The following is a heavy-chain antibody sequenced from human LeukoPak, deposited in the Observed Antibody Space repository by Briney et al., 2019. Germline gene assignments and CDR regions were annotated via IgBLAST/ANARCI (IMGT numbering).Heavy chain of an antibody. J-gene: IGHJ4*01. D-gene: IGHD1-1*01. Sequence: PGGSLRLSCAASGFTFSSYWMHWVRQAPGKGLVCVSRIKSDGSSTSYADSVQGRFTISRDDAKNTLYLQMNSLRAEDTAVYYCARAYNSHFDYWGHGALVTV. CDR2: IKSDGSST. CDR1: GFTFSSYW. CDR3: ARAYNSHFDY. V-gene: IGHV3-74*01.